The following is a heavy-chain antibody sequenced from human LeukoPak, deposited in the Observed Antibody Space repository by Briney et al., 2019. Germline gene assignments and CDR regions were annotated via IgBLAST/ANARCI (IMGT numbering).Heavy chain of an antibody. D-gene: IGHD3-10*01. CDR2: MNHSGGT. CDR3: ARGRGRLDY. V-gene: IGHV4-34*01. CDR1: GESFSDYQ. Sequence: PSETLSLTCAVYGESFSDYQWTWIRQPPGKGLGWIGEMNHSGGTKHNPSLRSRLTISVDTSKNQFSLKLTSLTAADTAVYYCARGRGRLDYWGQGTLVTVSS. J-gene: IGHJ4*02.